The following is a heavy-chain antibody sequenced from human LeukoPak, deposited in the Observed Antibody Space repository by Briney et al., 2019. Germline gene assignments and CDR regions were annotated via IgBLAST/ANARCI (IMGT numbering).Heavy chain of an antibody. CDR1: GGSFSGYY. J-gene: IGHJ4*02. CDR2: INHSGST. CDR3: ARGTMILYYYGSGSYYNY. Sequence: SETLSLTCAVYGGSFSGYYWSWIRQPPGKGLEWIGEINHSGSTNYNPSLKSRVTISVDTSKKQFSLKLSSVTAADTAVYYCARGTMILYYYGSGSYYNYWGQGTLVTVSS. V-gene: IGHV4-34*01. D-gene: IGHD3-10*01.